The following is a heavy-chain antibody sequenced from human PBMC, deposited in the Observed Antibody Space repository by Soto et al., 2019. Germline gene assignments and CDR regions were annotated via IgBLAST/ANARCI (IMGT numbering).Heavy chain of an antibody. CDR1: GYTFTSYG. Sequence: ASVKFSCKASGYTFTSYGISWVRQAPGQGLEWMGWISAYNGNTNYAQKLQGRVTMTTDTSTSTAYMELRSLRSDDTAVYYCAREYDILTGYYRSDAFDIWGQGTMVTVSS. CDR3: AREYDILTGYYRSDAFDI. D-gene: IGHD3-9*01. J-gene: IGHJ3*02. CDR2: ISAYNGNT. V-gene: IGHV1-18*01.